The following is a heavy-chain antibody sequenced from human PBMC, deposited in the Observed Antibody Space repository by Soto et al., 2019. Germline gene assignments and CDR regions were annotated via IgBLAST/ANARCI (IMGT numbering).Heavy chain of an antibody. CDR2: INPSGGST. Sequence: QVQLVQSGAEVKKPGASVKVSCKASGYTFTSYYMHWVRQAPGQGLEWMGIINPSGGSTSYAQKFQGRITMTGDTSTSTVYMELSSLRSEDTAVYYCARDWVITGTTLGPGYWGQGTLVTVSS. D-gene: IGHD1-7*01. CDR1: GYTFTSYY. V-gene: IGHV1-46*01. J-gene: IGHJ4*02. CDR3: ARDWVITGTTLGPGY.